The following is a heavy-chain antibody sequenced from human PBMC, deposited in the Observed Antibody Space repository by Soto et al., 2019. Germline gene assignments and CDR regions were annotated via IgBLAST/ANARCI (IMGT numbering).Heavy chain of an antibody. CDR1: GFTFSIYA. D-gene: IGHD1-26*01. Sequence: GGSLRLSCSASGFTFSIYAMHWVRQAPGKGLEWVAVISYDGSNKYYADSVKGLFTISRDNSKNTLYLQMNSLRAEDTAVYYCARGWELLGLGAFDIWGQGTMVTVSS. J-gene: IGHJ3*02. CDR3: ARGWELLGLGAFDI. CDR2: ISYDGSNK. V-gene: IGHV3-30-3*01.